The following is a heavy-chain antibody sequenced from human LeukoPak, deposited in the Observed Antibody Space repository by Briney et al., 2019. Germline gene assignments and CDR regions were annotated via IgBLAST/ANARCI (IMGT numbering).Heavy chain of an antibody. CDR3: ARDWYSGSYSDWSYWYFDL. Sequence: SETLSLTRTVSGGSISSGGYYWSWIRQPAGKELEWIGRIYISGSTNYNPSLKSRVTISIDTSKNQISLKLSSVTAADTAVYYCARDWYSGSYSDWSYWYFDLWGRGTLVTVSS. D-gene: IGHD1-26*01. CDR1: GGSISSGGYY. CDR2: IYISGST. V-gene: IGHV4-61*02. J-gene: IGHJ2*01.